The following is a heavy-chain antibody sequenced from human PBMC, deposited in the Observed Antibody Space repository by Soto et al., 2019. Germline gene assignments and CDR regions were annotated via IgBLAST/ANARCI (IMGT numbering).Heavy chain of an antibody. Sequence: WGCMRLSCAVCGGSFNTFGMHWGRQGPGKGLEWVAVIWFDGTNKYYADSVKGRFTISRDISKSTLYLQMNSLRPEDTAVYYCARDPSYAGTGPPWGYYYGMDAWGQGTTVTVSS. CDR3: ARDPSYAGTGPPWGYYYGMDA. CDR1: GGSFNTFG. D-gene: IGHD2-8*01. J-gene: IGHJ6*02. CDR2: IWFDGTNK. V-gene: IGHV3-33*01.